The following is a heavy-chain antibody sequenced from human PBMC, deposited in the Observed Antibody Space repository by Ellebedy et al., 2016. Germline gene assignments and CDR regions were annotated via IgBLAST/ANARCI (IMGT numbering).Heavy chain of an antibody. CDR2: ISWNSGSI. Sequence: GGSLRLXCAASGFTFDDYGMHWVRQAPGKGLEWVSSISWNSGSIGYGDSVKGRFTISRDNAKNSLYLQMNSLSAEDTAFYYCAKDRDRWSNFDYWGQGILVTVSS. V-gene: IGHV3-9*01. CDR3: AKDRDRWSNFDY. J-gene: IGHJ4*02. D-gene: IGHD4-23*01. CDR1: GFTFDDYG.